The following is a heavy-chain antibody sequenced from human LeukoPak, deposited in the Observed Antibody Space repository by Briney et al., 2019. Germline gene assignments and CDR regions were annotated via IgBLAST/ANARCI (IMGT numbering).Heavy chain of an antibody. V-gene: IGHV3-74*01. CDR3: ARAPRFNSYFDY. D-gene: IGHD2/OR15-2a*01. CDR1: GFTFSTYW. Sequence: QAGGSLRLSCAASGFTFSTYWMHWVRQAPGKGLVWVSRINGDGSSTTYADSVKGRFTISRDNAKYTMYLQMNSLRAEDTAVYYCARAPRFNSYFDYWGQRTLVTVSS. CDR2: INGDGSST. J-gene: IGHJ4*02.